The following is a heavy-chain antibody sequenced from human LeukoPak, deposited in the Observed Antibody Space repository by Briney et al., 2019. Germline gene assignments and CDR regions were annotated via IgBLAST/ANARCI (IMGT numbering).Heavy chain of an antibody. CDR1: GGSFSGYY. D-gene: IGHD2-15*01. Sequence: SETLSLTCAVYGGSFSGYYWSWIRQPPGKGLEWIGEINHSGSTNYNPSLMSRVSIAVDTSKNQFSLKLSSVTAADTAVYYCARGYCSGGSCSTRDLDYWGQGTLVTVSS. CDR2: INHSGST. CDR3: ARGYCSGGSCSTRDLDY. V-gene: IGHV4-34*01. J-gene: IGHJ4*02.